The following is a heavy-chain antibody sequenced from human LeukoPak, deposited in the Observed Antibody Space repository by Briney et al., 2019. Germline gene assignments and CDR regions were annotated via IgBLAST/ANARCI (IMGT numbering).Heavy chain of an antibody. CDR2: ISISSSYI. J-gene: IGHJ6*03. CDR3: ARDHPVWPTGDYMDV. D-gene: IGHD1-14*01. V-gene: IGHV3-21*01. CDR1: GFTFSSYS. Sequence: GGSLRLSCAASGFTFSSYSMNRVRQAPRQGLDWVSSISISSSYIYYADSVKGRFTISRDNAKNSLYLQMNSLRAEDTAVYYCARDHPVWPTGDYMDVWGKGTTVTVSS.